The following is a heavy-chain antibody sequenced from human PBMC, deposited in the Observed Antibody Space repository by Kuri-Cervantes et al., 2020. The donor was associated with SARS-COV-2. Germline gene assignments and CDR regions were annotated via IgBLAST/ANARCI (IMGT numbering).Heavy chain of an antibody. D-gene: IGHD3-22*01. Sequence: GGSLRLSCAASGFTVSSNYMSWVRQAPGKGLEWVSVIYSGGSTYYADSVKGRFTISRDNSKNTLYLQMNSLRAEDTAVYYCAKCSGYYYGSDAFDIWGQGTMVTVSS. CDR2: IYSGGST. CDR1: GFTVSSNY. CDR3: AKCSGYYYGSDAFDI. V-gene: IGHV3-53*01. J-gene: IGHJ3*02.